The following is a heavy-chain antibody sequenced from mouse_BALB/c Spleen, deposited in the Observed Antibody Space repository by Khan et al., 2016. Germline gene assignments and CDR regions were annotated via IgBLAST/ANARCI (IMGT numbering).Heavy chain of an antibody. CDR2: ISYSGSP. Sequence: EVELQEAGPGLGKPSQSLSLTCTVTGYSITSDYAWNWIRQFPVNQLEWMVSISYSGSPSFNPSLKSRTSTPRDTSKKQFFLQLNSVNTEDTATYYWARRGDGDYGAMDYWGQGTSVTVSS. CDR1: GYSITSDYA. J-gene: IGHJ4*01. V-gene: IGHV3-2*02. CDR3: ARRGDGDYGAMDY. D-gene: IGHD2-13*01.